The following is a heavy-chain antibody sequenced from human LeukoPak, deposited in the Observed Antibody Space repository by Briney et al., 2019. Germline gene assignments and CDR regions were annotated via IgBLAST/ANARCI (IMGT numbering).Heavy chain of an antibody. V-gene: IGHV1-24*01. CDR1: GYSLTDLS. CDR2: FYPEHGET. Sequence: ASVKVSCKVSGYSLTDLSMHWVRQSPGKGLEWMGGFYPEHGETIYAQRFQGRVTMTEYTATDTAYMELRSLRSEDTAVYYCASTKPTEDPYSFDYWGQGTLVTVSS. J-gene: IGHJ4*02. CDR3: ASTKPTEDPYSFDY. D-gene: IGHD4-11*01.